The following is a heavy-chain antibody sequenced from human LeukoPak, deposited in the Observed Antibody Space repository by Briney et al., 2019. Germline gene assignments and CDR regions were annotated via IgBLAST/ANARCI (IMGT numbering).Heavy chain of an antibody. CDR1: GGSISSGSYY. D-gene: IGHD6-19*01. J-gene: IGHJ5*02. CDR3: ARGGPTVSSGWYTTYNWFDP. CDR2: IYTSGST. Sequence: SETLSLTCTVSGGSISSGSYYWSWIRQPAGKGLEWIGRIYTSGSTNYNPSLKSRVTISVDTSKNQFSLKLSSVTAADTAVYYCARGGPTVSSGWYTTYNWFDPWGQGTLVTVSS. V-gene: IGHV4-61*02.